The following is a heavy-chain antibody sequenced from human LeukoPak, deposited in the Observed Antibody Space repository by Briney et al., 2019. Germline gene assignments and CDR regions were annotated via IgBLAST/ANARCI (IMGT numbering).Heavy chain of an antibody. CDR2: ISGSGDRT. V-gene: IGHV3-23*01. CDR3: AKEMASIGRPYFDC. Sequence: PGGSLRLSCAASGFTFSSYAMSWVRQAPGKGLEWVSGISGSGDRTHDADSVKGRFTISRDNSKNTVYLQMNSLRADDTAVYYCAKEMASIGRPYFDCWGQGTLVTVSS. J-gene: IGHJ4*02. D-gene: IGHD5-24*01. CDR1: GFTFSSYA.